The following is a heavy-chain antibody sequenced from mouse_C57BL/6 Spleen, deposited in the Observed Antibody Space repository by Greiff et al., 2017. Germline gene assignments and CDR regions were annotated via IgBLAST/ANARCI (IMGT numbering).Heavy chain of an antibody. CDR3: ARSEYSNPFAY. CDR1: GYAFSSSW. Sequence: VQLQQSGPELVKPGASVKISCKASGYAFSSSWMNWVKQRPGKGLEWIGRIYPGDGDTNYNGKFKGKATLTADKSSSTAYMQLSSLTSEDSAVYFCARSEYSNPFAYWGQGTLVTVSA. CDR2: IYPGDGDT. J-gene: IGHJ3*01. D-gene: IGHD2-5*01. V-gene: IGHV1-82*01.